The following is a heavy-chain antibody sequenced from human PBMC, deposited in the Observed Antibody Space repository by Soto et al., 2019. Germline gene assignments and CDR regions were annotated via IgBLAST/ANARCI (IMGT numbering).Heavy chain of an antibody. J-gene: IGHJ4*02. CDR1: GFC. Sequence: GFCGSRISKNTGKGLQWIGEINHSGSTNYNPSLKSRVTISVDTSKNQFSLKLSSVTAADTAVYYCARGRVAATRWIHYWGQGTLVTV. CDR2: INHSGST. V-gene: IGHV4-34*01. CDR3: ARGRVAATRWIHY. D-gene: IGHD5-12*01.